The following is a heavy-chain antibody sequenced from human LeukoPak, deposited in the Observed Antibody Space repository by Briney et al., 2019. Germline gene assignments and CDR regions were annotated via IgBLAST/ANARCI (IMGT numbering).Heavy chain of an antibody. CDR1: GFTFSSYA. Sequence: PGGSLRLSCAASGFTFSSYAMHWVRQAPGKGLEWVAIISYDGSNKYYADSAKGRFTISRDNSKNTLYLQMNSLRAEDTAVYYCARDRTPYYDSSGYFDYWGQGTLVTVSS. J-gene: IGHJ4*02. CDR3: ARDRTPYYDSSGYFDY. CDR2: ISYDGSNK. V-gene: IGHV3-30*01. D-gene: IGHD3-22*01.